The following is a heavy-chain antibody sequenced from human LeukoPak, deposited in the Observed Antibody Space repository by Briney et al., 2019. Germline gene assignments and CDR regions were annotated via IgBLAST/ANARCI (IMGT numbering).Heavy chain of an antibody. CDR3: ARDGGPSELPLDY. Sequence: SETLSLTCTVSGGSISSSSYYWGWIRQPPGKGLEWIGSIYYSGSTYYNPSLKSRVTISVDTSKNQFSLKLSSVTAADTAVYYCARDGGPSELPLDYWGQGTLVTVSS. J-gene: IGHJ4*02. V-gene: IGHV4-39*07. CDR2: IYYSGST. D-gene: IGHD1-26*01. CDR1: GGSISSSSYY.